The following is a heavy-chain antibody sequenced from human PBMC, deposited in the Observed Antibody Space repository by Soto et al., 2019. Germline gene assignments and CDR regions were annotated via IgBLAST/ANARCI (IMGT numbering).Heavy chain of an antibody. D-gene: IGHD6-6*01. Sequence: SETRSLPCTLSGGFINGFYWSWIRQPQGKGLQWIGYIYYSGRTDYNPSLKGRVTISVDMSKNQFSLRLRSVTAADTAVYYCARLGGVAARTFDYWGQGTLVTVSS. J-gene: IGHJ4*02. CDR2: IYYSGRT. V-gene: IGHV4-59*01. CDR1: GGFINGFY. CDR3: ARLGGVAARTFDY.